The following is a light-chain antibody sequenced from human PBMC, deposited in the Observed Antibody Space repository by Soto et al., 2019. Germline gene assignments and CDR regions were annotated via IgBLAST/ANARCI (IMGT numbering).Light chain of an antibody. V-gene: IGLV1-40*01. J-gene: IGLJ2*01. Sequence: QSVLTQPPSVSGAPGQRVTISCTGSRSNIGTGFDVHWYQQIPGTAPKLLIYGKNNRPSGVPDRFSGSKSGTSASLAITGLQAEDEADYYCQSYDSSLSGVVFGGGTKLTVL. CDR1: RSNIGTGFD. CDR3: QSYDSSLSGVV. CDR2: GKN.